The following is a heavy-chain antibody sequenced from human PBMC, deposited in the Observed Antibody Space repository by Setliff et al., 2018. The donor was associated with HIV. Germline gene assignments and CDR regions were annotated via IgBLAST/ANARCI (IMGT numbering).Heavy chain of an antibody. Sequence: SETLSLTCAVYGGSFSGYYWSWIRQPPGKGLEWIGEINHSRSTNYNPSLKSRVTISVDTSKNQFSLKLSSAIAADTAVYYCARGAVSLVWSGTNCYGVDYYGMPVCGQVPTVTAP. J-gene: IGHJ6*02. D-gene: IGHD2-2*01. CDR2: INHSRST. CDR1: GGSFSGYY. CDR3: ARGAVSLVWSGTNCYGVDYYGMPV. V-gene: IGHV4-34*01.